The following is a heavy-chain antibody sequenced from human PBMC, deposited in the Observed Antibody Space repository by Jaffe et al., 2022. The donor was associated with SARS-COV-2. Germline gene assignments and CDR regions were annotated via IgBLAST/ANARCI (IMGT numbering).Heavy chain of an antibody. D-gene: IGHD4-4*01. J-gene: IGHJ4*02. V-gene: IGHV3-30*18. CDR3: AKDPQSATAPDY. CDR2: ISYDGSNK. CDR1: GFTFSSYG. Sequence: QVQLVESGGGVVQPGRSLRLSCAASGFTFSSYGMHWVRQAPGKGLEWVAVISYDGSNKYYADSVKGRFTISRDNSKNTLYLQMNSLRAEDTAVYYCAKDPQSATAPDYWGQGTLVTVSS.